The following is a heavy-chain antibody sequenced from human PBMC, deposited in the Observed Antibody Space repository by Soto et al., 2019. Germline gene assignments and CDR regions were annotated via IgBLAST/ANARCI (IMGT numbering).Heavy chain of an antibody. D-gene: IGHD6-13*01. CDR3: AKLTAA. J-gene: IGHJ4*02. CDR2: ITSSGGGT. V-gene: IGHV3-23*01. CDR1: GFTFSAYV. Sequence: GGSLRLSCAASGFTFSAYVMSWVRQAPGKGLEWVSSITSSGGGTYYADSVKGRFTVSRDNSKNTVYLQMNSLRGEDTAVYYCAKLTAAWGQGTLVTVSS.